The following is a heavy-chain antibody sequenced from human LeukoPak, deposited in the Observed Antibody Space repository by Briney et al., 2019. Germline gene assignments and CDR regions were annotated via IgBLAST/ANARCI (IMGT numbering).Heavy chain of an antibody. CDR2: INPHSGGT. D-gene: IGHD2-21*02. CDR1: GFTFTGYY. CDR3: VREGNELLSKNFDY. Sequence: ASVQVSCKASGFTFTGYYIHWVRQPPGQGLEWMGYINPHSGGTNSPQKFQGRVTMTTDTSISAAYMELSSLISDDTAMYYCVREGNELLSKNFDYWGQGTLVTVSS. J-gene: IGHJ4*02. V-gene: IGHV1-2*02.